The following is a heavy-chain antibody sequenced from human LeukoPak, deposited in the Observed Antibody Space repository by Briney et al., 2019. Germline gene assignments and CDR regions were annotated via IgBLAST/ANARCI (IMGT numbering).Heavy chain of an antibody. CDR2: TTGSGDNT. D-gene: IGHD2-21*01. J-gene: IGHJ2*01. CDR3: AKEVIRYWYFDP. V-gene: IGHV3-23*01. CDR1: GFTFGSYA. Sequence: GGSLRLSCAASGFTFGSYAMTWVRQAPGKGLEWVSVTTGSGDNTYYADSVKGRFTISRDNSKNTLYLQMNSLRAEDTAVYYCAKEVIRYWYFDPWGRGTLVTVSS.